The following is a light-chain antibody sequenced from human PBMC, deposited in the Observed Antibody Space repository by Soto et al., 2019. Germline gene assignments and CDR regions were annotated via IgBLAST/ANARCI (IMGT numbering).Light chain of an antibody. Sequence: QSVLTQPASVSGSPGQSVTISCTGTSSDFGSYKFVSWYQQHPGTVPKVIIYETSKRPSGVSDRFSGSKSGNTASLTISGLQAEDEADYYCFSFTSTNTHVFGSGTKVTVL. CDR1: SSDFGSYKF. CDR3: FSFTSTNTHV. J-gene: IGLJ1*01. CDR2: ETS. V-gene: IGLV2-23*01.